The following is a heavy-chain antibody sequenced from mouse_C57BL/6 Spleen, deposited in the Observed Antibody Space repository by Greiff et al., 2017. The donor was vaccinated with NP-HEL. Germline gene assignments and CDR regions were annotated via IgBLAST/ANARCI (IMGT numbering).Heavy chain of an antibody. J-gene: IGHJ2*01. Sequence: VQLQQSGPELVKPGASVKISCKASGYAFSSSWMNWVKQRPGKGLEWIGRIYPGDGDTNYNGKFKGKATLTADKSSSTAYMQLSSLTSEDSAVYFCAISIYYNYDEEGRQDFDYWGQGTTLTVSS. CDR3: AISIYYNYDEEGRQDFDY. D-gene: IGHD2-4*01. V-gene: IGHV1-82*01. CDR1: GYAFSSSW. CDR2: IYPGDGDT.